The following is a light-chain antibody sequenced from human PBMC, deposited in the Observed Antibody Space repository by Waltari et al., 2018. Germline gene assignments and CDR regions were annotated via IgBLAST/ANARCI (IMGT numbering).Light chain of an antibody. Sequence: SYELTQPPPVSVFPGQTARIACPGDRLGEKYTFWYQMKPGQSPQLLMFQDDRRPSGIPERFSGSNAGNTATLTISGTQAMDEADYYCQAWGDSVAVFGGGTKLTVL. V-gene: IGLV3-1*01. CDR1: RLGEKY. CDR2: QDD. CDR3: QAWGDSVAV. J-gene: IGLJ2*01.